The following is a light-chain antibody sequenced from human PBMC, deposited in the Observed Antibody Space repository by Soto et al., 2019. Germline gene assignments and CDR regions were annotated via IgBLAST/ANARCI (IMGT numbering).Light chain of an antibody. CDR2: EVN. CDR3: CSYAGRSNVV. Sequence: QLVLTQPASVSGSPGQSITISCTGTSGDVGTYNLVSWYQQHPGRAPKLIIFEVNKRPSGVSNRLSGSKSGNTASLAISGLQADDEADYHCCSYAGRSNVVCGGGTQLTVL. CDR1: SGDVGTYNL. J-gene: IGLJ2*01. V-gene: IGLV2-23*02.